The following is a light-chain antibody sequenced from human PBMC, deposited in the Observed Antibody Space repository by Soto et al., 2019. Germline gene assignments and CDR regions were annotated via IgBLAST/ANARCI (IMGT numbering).Light chain of an antibody. Sequence: LMQKAGKMSLSAGRGAPVSCRASQSVSSYLAWYQQKPGQAPRLLIYDASSRATGIPDRFSGGGSGTDFTLTISRLEPEDFAVYYCQQFSTYPLTFGGGTKVDIK. CDR3: QQFSTYPLT. V-gene: IGKV3-20*01. CDR2: DAS. J-gene: IGKJ4*01. CDR1: QSVSSY.